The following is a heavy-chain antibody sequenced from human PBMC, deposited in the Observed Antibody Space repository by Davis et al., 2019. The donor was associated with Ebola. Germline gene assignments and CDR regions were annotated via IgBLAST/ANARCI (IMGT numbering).Heavy chain of an antibody. CDR2: MNPNSGNT. CDR1: GYTFTSYD. V-gene: IGHV1-8*01. Sequence: ASVKVSCKASGYTFTSYDINWVRQAPGQGLEWMGWMNPNSGNTGYAQKFQGRITMTRSTSVNTAYMDLSSLRSEDTALYYCTTPGGQDSGYDVFDIWGQGTMVTVSS. J-gene: IGHJ3*02. CDR3: TTPGGQDSGYDVFDI. D-gene: IGHD5-12*01.